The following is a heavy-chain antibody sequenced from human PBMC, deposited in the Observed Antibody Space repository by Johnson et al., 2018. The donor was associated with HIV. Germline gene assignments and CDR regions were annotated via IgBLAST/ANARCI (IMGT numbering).Heavy chain of an antibody. D-gene: IGHD5-24*01. J-gene: IGHJ3*02. CDR2: IRYDGSNK. Sequence: VQVLESGGGLVQPGGSLRLSCVASGFTLSSYGMHWVRQAPGKGLEWVSFIRYDGSNKYYADSVKGRFTISRDISKNTLYLQMNSLKTEDTAVYYCTTSTGWLRPTDAFDIWGQGTMVTVSS. V-gene: IGHV3-30*02. CDR3: TTSTGWLRPTDAFDI. CDR1: GFTLSSYG.